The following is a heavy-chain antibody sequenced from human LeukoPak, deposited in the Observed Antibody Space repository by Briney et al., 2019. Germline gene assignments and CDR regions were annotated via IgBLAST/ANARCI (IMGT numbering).Heavy chain of an antibody. CDR1: GYTFTSYG. J-gene: IGHJ6*02. CDR2: IIPIFGTA. V-gene: IGHV1-69*13. CDR3: ARVKGTTGYYYYGTDV. D-gene: IGHD4-11*01. Sequence: ASVKVSCKASGYTFTSYGISWVRQAPGQGLEWMGGIIPIFGTANYAQKFQGRVTITADESTSTAYMELSSLRSEDTAVYYCARVKGTTGYYYYGTDVWGQGTTVTVSS.